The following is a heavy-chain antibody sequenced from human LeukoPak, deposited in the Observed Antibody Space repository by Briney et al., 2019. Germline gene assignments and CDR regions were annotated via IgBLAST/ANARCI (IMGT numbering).Heavy chain of an antibody. D-gene: IGHD6-13*01. CDR2: ISYDGSNK. CDR3: ANPTGPAAGTLPGY. Sequence: PGGSLRLSCAASGFTFSSYGMHWVRQAPGKGLEWVAVISYDGSNKYYADSVKGRFTISRDNSKNTLYLQMNSLRAEDTAVYYCANPTGPAAGTLPGYWGQGTLVTVSS. V-gene: IGHV3-30*18. J-gene: IGHJ4*02. CDR1: GFTFSSYG.